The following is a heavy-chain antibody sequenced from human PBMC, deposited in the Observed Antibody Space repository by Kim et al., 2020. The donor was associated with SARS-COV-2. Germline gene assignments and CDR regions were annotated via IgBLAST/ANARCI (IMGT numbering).Heavy chain of an antibody. CDR2: ISGSGGST. J-gene: IGHJ4*02. D-gene: IGHD6-13*01. Sequence: GGSLRLSCAASGFIFNNYAMSWVRQTQGKGLEWVSDISGSGGSTYYADSVKGRFTISRDNSKNTLYLQMNSLRAEDTAVYYCAKDYLVPYFDYWGQGTLVTVSS. V-gene: IGHV3-23*01. CDR1: GFIFNNYA. CDR3: AKDYLVPYFDY.